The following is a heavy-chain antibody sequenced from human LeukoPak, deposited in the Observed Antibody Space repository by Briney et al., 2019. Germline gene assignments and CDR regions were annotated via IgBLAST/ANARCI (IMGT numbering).Heavy chain of an antibody. V-gene: IGHV3-23*01. CDR1: GFTFSSYA. CDR3: AKDKMVSYGWGSYCRFDY. J-gene: IGHJ4*02. Sequence: PGGSLRLSCAASGFTFSSYAMSWVRQAPGKGLEWVSAISGSGGSTYYADSVKGRFTISRDNSKNTLYLQMNSLRAEDTAVYYCAKDKMVSYGWGSYCRFDYWGQGTLVTVSS. D-gene: IGHD3-10*01. CDR2: ISGSGGST.